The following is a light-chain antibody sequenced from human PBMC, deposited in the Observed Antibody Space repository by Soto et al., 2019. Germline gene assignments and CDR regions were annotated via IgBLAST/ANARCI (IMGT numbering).Light chain of an antibody. CDR2: GAS. V-gene: IGKV3-20*01. Sequence: EIVLTQSPGTLSLSPGERATLSCRASQSVSGKYLAWYQQKPGQAPRLVIYGASSRASGIPDRFSGRGSVTDFTLTISRLEPEDFAVYYCQQYSNSPPLYTFGQGTKLEIK. J-gene: IGKJ2*01. CDR3: QQYSNSPPLYT. CDR1: QSVSGKY.